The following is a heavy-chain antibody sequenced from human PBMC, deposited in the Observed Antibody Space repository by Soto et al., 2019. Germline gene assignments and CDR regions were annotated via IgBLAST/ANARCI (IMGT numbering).Heavy chain of an antibody. J-gene: IGHJ3*02. CDR1: GGYISSYY. V-gene: IGHV4-59*01. Sequence: SETLSPTCTVSGGYISSYYWSWIRQPPGKGLEWIGYIYYSGSTNYNPSRKSRVTISVDTSKNQVSLKLSSVTAADTAVDYCARDLGPTYYDDSRGAFDMWGQGTMVNVS. CDR2: IYYSGST. CDR3: ARDLGPTYYDDSRGAFDM. D-gene: IGHD3-22*01.